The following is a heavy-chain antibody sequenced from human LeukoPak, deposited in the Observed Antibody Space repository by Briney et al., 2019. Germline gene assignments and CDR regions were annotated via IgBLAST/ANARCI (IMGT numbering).Heavy chain of an antibody. CDR2: ISSSSSYI. CDR3: ARDLSEKYSIDY. Sequence: GGSLRLSCAASGFTFSSYSMNWVRQAPGKGLEWVSPISSSSSYIYYADSVKGRFTISRDNAKNSLYLQMNSLRAEDTAIYYCARDLSEKYSIDYWGQGTLVTVSS. D-gene: IGHD2/OR15-2a*01. J-gene: IGHJ4*02. CDR1: GFTFSSYS. V-gene: IGHV3-21*01.